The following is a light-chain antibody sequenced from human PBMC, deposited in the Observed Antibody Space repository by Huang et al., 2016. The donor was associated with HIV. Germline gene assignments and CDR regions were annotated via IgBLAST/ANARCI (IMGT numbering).Light chain of an antibody. CDR1: RSVSTN. Sequence: EIVMTQSPATLSVSPGQRVTLSCRAHRSVSTNLAWYQQKHCQAPTLLIYVSSTRAPGIPARFSGSGSGTDFSLTISSLQSEDFALYYCHQYNNWLLSFGGGTRV. V-gene: IGKV3-15*01. J-gene: IGKJ4*01. CDR3: HQYNNWLLS. CDR2: VSS.